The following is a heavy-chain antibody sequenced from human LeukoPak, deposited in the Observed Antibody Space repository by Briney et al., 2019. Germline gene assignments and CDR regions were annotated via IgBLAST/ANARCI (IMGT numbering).Heavy chain of an antibody. CDR1: GYTFTSYD. V-gene: IGHV1-2*02. D-gene: IGHD3-10*01. Sequence: ASVKVSCKASGYTFTSYDINWVRQAPGQGLEWMGWINPNSGGTNYAQKFQGRVTMTRDTSISTAYMELSRLRSDDTAVYYCARGRFRSYYGSGSYCYFDYWGQGTLVTVSS. CDR2: INPNSGGT. CDR3: ARGRFRSYYGSGSYCYFDY. J-gene: IGHJ4*02.